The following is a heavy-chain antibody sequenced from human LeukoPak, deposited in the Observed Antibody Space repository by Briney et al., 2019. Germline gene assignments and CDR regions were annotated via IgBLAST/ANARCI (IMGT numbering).Heavy chain of an antibody. D-gene: IGHD6-19*01. CDR1: GGSISSSSYY. CDR2: IYYSGST. V-gene: IGHV4-39*01. J-gene: IGHJ3*02. CDR3: ARLPSSGWYLIGAFDI. Sequence: PSETLSLTCTVSGGSISSSSYYWGWIRQPPGKGLEWIGSIYYSGSTYYNPSLKSRVTISVDTSKNQFSLKLSSVTAADTAVYYCARLPSSGWYLIGAFDIWGQGTMVTVSS.